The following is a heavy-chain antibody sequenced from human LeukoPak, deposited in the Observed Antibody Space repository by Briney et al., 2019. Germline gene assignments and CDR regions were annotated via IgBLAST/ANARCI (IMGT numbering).Heavy chain of an antibody. CDR2: IIANGDST. J-gene: IGHJ4*02. V-gene: IGHV3-23*01. CDR3: AKGAGGSYGLYYFDY. CDR1: GFTFRSYA. D-gene: IGHD5-24*01. Sequence: GGSLRLSCAASGFTFRSYAMSWVRQAPGKGLEWVSSIIANGDSTYYADSVKGRFTISRDNPKNTVYLQMNSLRDEDTAVYYCAKGAGGSYGLYYFDYWGQGTLVTVSS.